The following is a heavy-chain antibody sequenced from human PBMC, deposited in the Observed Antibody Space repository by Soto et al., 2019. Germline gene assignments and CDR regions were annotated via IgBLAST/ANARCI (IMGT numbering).Heavy chain of an antibody. D-gene: IGHD6-19*01. CDR2: FDPEDGET. CDR3: ATWEKQWLETYYYYGMDV. J-gene: IGHJ6*02. CDR1: GYTLTELS. V-gene: IGHV1-24*01. Sequence: ASVKVSCKVSGYTLTELSMHWVRQAPGKGLEWMGGFDPEDGETIYAQKFQGRVTMTEDTSTDTAYMELSSLRSEDTAVYYCATWEKQWLETYYYYGMDVWGQGTTDTFSS.